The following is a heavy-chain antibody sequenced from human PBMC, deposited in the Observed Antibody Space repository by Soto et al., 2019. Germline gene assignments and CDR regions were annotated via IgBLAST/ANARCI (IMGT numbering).Heavy chain of an antibody. J-gene: IGHJ4*02. CDR1: VFAFSDYY. CDR3: ARARGSGWSLDF. V-gene: IGHV3-11*01. Sequence: GGSLRLSCAASVFAFSDYYMAWIRQAPGKGLEWVSYIDNSGTTMNYADSVKGRFTISRDNAKNSLYLQMNSLRADDTAVYYCARARGSGWSLDFWGRGTLVTVSS. D-gene: IGHD6-19*01. CDR2: IDNSGTTM.